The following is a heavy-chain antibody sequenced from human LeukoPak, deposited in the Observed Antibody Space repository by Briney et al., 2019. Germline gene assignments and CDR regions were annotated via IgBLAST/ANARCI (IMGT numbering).Heavy chain of an antibody. CDR1: GFPFSSYW. CDR2: ISGDGTIK. J-gene: IGHJ4*02. V-gene: IGHV3-74*03. Sequence: PGGSLRLSCEPSGFPFSSYWMLWVRQAPGKGLVWVSLISGDGTIKTYADFVRGRFTISRDNTKNILYLQMNSLRVEDTAIYFCSRSQFDYWGQGVLVTVSS. CDR3: SRSQFDY.